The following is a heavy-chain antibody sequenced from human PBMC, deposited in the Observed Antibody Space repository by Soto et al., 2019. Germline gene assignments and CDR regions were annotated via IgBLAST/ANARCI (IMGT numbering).Heavy chain of an antibody. CDR3: AKDRWGGIWFGERDYYYYYMDF. V-gene: IGHV3-23*01. CDR1: GFTFSSYA. Sequence: EVQLLESGGGLVQPGGSLRLSCAASGFTFSSYAMSWVRQAPGKGLEWVSAISGSGGSTYYADSVKGRFTISRDNSKNTLYRQMNSLRAEDTAVYYCAKDRWGGIWFGERDYYYYYMDFWGKGTTVTVSS. J-gene: IGHJ6*03. D-gene: IGHD3-10*01. CDR2: ISGSGGST.